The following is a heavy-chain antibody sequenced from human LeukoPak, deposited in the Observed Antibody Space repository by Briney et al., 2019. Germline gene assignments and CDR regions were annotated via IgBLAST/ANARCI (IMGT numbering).Heavy chain of an antibody. J-gene: IGHJ5*02. D-gene: IGHD6-25*01. Sequence: SETLSLTCTVSGGSISSGDYYWSWIRQPPGRGLEWIGNIYYSGSAYYSPSLKSRVTVSVDTSKNQFSLKLSSVTAADTAVYYCARQSTIAAARIDPWGQGTLVTVSS. CDR2: IYYSGSA. V-gene: IGHV4-39*01. CDR3: ARQSTIAAARIDP. CDR1: GGSISSGDYY.